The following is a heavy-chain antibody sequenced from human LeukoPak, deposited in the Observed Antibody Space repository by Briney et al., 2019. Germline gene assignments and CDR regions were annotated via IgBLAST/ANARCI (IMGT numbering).Heavy chain of an antibody. CDR3: AKVKWSTVVMGFDY. CDR1: GITLSNYA. J-gene: IGHJ4*02. V-gene: IGHV3-23*01. Sequence: GGSLRLSCAVSGITLSNYAMSWVRQAPGKGLEWVSAISGSGGSTYYADSVKGRFTISRDNSKNTLYLQMNSLRAVDTAVYYCAKVKWSTVVMGFDYWGQGTLVTVSS. D-gene: IGHD4-23*01. CDR2: ISGSGGST.